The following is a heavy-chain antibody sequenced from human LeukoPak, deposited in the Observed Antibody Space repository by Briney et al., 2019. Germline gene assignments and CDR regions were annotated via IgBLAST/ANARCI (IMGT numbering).Heavy chain of an antibody. V-gene: IGHV1-69*02. J-gene: IGHJ5*02. CDR2: IIPILGIA. D-gene: IGHD3-22*01. CDR3: ARGSLNDSSGYYLNWFDP. CDR1: GGTFSSYT. Sequence: ASVKVSCKASGGTFSSYTISWVRQAPGQGVEWMGRIIPILGIANYAQKFQGRVTITADKSTSTAYMELSSLRSEDTAVYYCARGSLNDSSGYYLNWFDPWGQGTLVTVSS.